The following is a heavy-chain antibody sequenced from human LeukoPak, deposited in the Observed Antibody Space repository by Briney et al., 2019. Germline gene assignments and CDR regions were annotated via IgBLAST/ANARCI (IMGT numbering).Heavy chain of an antibody. CDR2: ISWNSGSI. J-gene: IGHJ4*02. CDR1: GFTFDDYA. D-gene: IGHD3-3*01. Sequence: GRSLRLSCAASGFTFDDYAMPWVRQAPGKGLEWVSGISWNSGSIGYADSVKGRFTISRDNAKNSLYLQMNSLRTEDTALYYCAKGGGYDFWSGYLDYWGQGTLVTVSS. V-gene: IGHV3-9*01. CDR3: AKGGGYDFWSGYLDY.